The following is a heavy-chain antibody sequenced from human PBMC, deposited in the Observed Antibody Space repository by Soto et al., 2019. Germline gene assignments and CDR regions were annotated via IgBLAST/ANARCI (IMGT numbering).Heavy chain of an antibody. D-gene: IGHD6-13*01. V-gene: IGHV5-51*01. CDR3: ARLGSDAFDI. CDR1: GNSFNNW. CDR2: IYPGDSDT. Sequence: GESLKISCKGLGNSFNNWIGWVRQMPGKGLEWVGIIYPGDSDTRYSPSFQGQVTISADKSISTAYLQWSSLEASDTAMYYCARLGSDAFDIWGQGTMVTVSS. J-gene: IGHJ3*02.